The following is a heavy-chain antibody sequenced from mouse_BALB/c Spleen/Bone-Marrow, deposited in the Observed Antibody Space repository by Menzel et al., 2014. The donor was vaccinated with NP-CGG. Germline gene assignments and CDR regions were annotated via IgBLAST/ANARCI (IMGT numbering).Heavy chain of an antibody. CDR1: GYTFSSYW. CDR3: ASRYDTMDY. V-gene: IGHV1-9*01. Sequence: VKLVESGAELMKPGASVKISCKATGYTFSSYWIEWVKQRPGHGLEWIGEILPGSGSIKYNEKFKGKATFTADTSSNTAYMQLSSLTSEDSAVYYCASRYDTMDYWGRGTSVTVSS. CDR2: ILPGSGSI. J-gene: IGHJ4*01.